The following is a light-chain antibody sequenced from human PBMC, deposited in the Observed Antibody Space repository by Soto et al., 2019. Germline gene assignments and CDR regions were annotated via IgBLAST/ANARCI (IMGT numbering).Light chain of an antibody. CDR1: QSVSSSY. CDR2: AAS. V-gene: IGKV3-20*01. CDR3: QQYNNWPFS. J-gene: IGKJ5*01. Sequence: EIVLTQSPGTLSLSPGERATLSCRASQSVSSSYFAWYQQKPGQAPRLLIYAASTRATGIPDRFSGSGSGTDFTLTISRLEPEDFALYFCQQYNNWPFSFGQGTRLEIK.